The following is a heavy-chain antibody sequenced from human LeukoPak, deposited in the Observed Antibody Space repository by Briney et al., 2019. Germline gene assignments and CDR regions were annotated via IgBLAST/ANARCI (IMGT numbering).Heavy chain of an antibody. CDR3: ARVRGLGAFDI. V-gene: IGHV4-30-2*01. CDR1: GGSISSGGYS. D-gene: IGHD3-16*01. Sequence: PSETLSFTCAVSGGSISSGGYSWSWIRQPPGKGLEWIGYIYHSGSTYYNPSLKGRVTISVDRSKNQFSLKLSSVTAADTAVCYCARVRGLGAFDIWGQGTMVTVSS. CDR2: IYHSGST. J-gene: IGHJ3*02.